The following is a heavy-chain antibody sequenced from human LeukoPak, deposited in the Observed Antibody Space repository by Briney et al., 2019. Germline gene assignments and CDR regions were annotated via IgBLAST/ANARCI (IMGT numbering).Heavy chain of an antibody. J-gene: IGHJ4*01. Sequence: GESLRLSCAASGFTFSSYAMSWVRQAPGKGLEWISAISGSGGSTYYADSVKGRFTISRDNSKNTLYLQMNSLRAEDTAVYYCAKAFENWNDVVLFDYWGQGTLVTVSS. CDR3: AKAFENWNDVVLFDY. D-gene: IGHD1-1*01. CDR1: GFTFSSYA. V-gene: IGHV3-23*01. CDR2: ISGSGGST.